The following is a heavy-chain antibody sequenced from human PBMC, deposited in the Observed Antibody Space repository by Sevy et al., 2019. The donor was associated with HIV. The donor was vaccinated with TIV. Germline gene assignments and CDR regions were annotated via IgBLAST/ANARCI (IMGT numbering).Heavy chain of an antibody. CDR2: IYHSGST. V-gene: IGHV4-38-2*01. CDR1: GYSISSGYY. CDR3: ARRIGIAVAGTGGFDY. J-gene: IGHJ4*02. Sequence: SETLSLTCAVSGYSISSGYYWGWIRQPPGKGLEWIGSIYHSGSTYYNPFLKSRVTISVDTSKNQFSLKLSSVTAADTAVYYCARRIGIAVAGTGGFDYWGQGTLVTVSS. D-gene: IGHD6-19*01.